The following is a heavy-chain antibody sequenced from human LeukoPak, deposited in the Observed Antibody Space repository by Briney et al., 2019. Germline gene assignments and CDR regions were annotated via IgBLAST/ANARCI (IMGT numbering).Heavy chain of an antibody. CDR2: IYTSGST. CDR3: ARCRGYGDYNYFDY. CDR1: GGSISCYY. Sequence: SETLSLTCTVSGGSISCYYWSWIRQPAGKGLEWIGRIYTSGSTNYNPSLKSRVTMSVDTSKNQFSLKLSSVTAADTAVYYCARCRGYGDYNYFDYCGQGTLVAVSS. J-gene: IGHJ4*02. V-gene: IGHV4-4*07. D-gene: IGHD4-17*01.